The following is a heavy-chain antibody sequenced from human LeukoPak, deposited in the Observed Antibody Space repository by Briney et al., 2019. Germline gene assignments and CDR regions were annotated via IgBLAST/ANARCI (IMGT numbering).Heavy chain of an antibody. J-gene: IGHJ3*02. D-gene: IGHD2-2*01. CDR2: IYYSGST. V-gene: IGHV4-30-4*08. CDR1: GGSISSSSYY. CDR3: ASRVVPAAIGAFDI. Sequence: PSETLSLTCTVSGGSISSSSYYWGWIRQPPGKGLEWIGYIYYSGSTYYNPSLKSRVTISVDTSKNQFSLKLSSVTAADTAVYYCASRVVPAAIGAFDIWGQGTMVTVSS.